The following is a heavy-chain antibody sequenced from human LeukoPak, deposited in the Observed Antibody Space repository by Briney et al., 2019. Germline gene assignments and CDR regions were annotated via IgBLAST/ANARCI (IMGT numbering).Heavy chain of an antibody. CDR2: INSGSSTI. J-gene: IGHJ4*02. V-gene: IGHV3-48*01. Sequence: GGSLRLSCAASGFTFSTYSMNWVRQAPGKGPEWISYINSGSSTIYYADSVKGRFTISRDNAKNSLYLQMNSLRVEDTAVYYCAREQGYCSHWGQGTLVTVSS. D-gene: IGHD2-15*01. CDR3: AREQGYCSH. CDR1: GFTFSTYS.